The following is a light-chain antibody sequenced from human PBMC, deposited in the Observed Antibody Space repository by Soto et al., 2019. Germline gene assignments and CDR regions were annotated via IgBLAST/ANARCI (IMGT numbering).Light chain of an antibody. CDR3: QQYGSSVGS. Sequence: EIVLTQCPGTLSLSLGERATLSCRASESFSSNYFAWYQQRPGQAPRLLIYGASTRATGIPDRFSGSGSGTDFTLTISRLEPEDFAVYYCQQYGSSVGSFGPGTKVDVK. CDR1: ESFSSNY. J-gene: IGKJ3*01. V-gene: IGKV3-20*01. CDR2: GAS.